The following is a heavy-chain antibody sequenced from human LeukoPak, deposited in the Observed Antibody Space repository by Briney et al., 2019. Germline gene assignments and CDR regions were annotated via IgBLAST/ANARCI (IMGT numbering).Heavy chain of an antibody. CDR3: ARRARYYYDSSGYKVDWFDP. V-gene: IGHV4-59*08. J-gene: IGHJ5*02. D-gene: IGHD3-22*01. CDR2: IYYSGST. Sequence: SETLSLTCTVSGGSISSYYWSWIRQPPGKGLEWIGYIYYSGSTNYNPSLKSRVTISVDTSKNQFSLKLSSVTAADTAVYYCARRARYYYDSSGYKVDWFDPWGQGTLVTVSS. CDR1: GGSISSYY.